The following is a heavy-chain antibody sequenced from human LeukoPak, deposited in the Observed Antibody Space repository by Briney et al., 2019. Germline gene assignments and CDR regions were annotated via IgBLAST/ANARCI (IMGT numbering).Heavy chain of an antibody. CDR2: ISAYNGNT. V-gene: IGHV1-18*01. CDR1: GYTFTSYG. D-gene: IGHD3-3*01. Sequence: ASVKVSCKASGYTFTSYGISWVRQAPGQGLEWMGWISAYNGNTNCAQKLQGRVTMTTDTSTSTAYMELRSLRSDDTAVYYCARGGLITIFGVVTAMNFDYWGQGTLVTVSS. J-gene: IGHJ4*02. CDR3: ARGGLITIFGVVTAMNFDY.